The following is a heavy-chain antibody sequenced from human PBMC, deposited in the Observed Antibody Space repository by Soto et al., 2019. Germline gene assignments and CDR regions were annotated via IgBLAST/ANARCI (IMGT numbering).Heavy chain of an antibody. CDR1: GYTFTGYY. V-gene: IGHV1-2*02. Sequence: QVQLVQSGAEVKKPGASVKVSCKASGYTFTGYYMHWVRQAPEQGLEWMGWINPNSGGTNYAQKFHGRVTMTRDTSISTAYMELSRLRSDDTVVYYCAREARGVITTYYYYGMDVWGLGTTVTVSS. D-gene: IGHD3-10*01. CDR2: INPNSGGT. CDR3: AREARGVITTYYYYGMDV. J-gene: IGHJ6*02.